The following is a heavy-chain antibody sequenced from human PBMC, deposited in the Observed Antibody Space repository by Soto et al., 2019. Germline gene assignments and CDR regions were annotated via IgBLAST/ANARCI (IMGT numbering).Heavy chain of an antibody. J-gene: IGHJ4*02. V-gene: IGHV1-69*13. D-gene: IGHD3-16*01. Sequence: AVKVSCKDSGGLLSSFAISWVRQARGQGLEWMGGIIPVFGTTNYAQKFQGRVTITADESTNTAYMELSSPTSDDTAMYYCARGGGPYVWFNEFWGQGTQVTVSS. CDR1: GGLLSSFA. CDR2: IIPVFGTT. CDR3: ARGGGPYVWFNEF.